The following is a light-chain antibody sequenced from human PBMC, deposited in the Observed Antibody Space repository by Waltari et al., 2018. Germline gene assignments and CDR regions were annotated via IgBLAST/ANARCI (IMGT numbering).Light chain of an antibody. CDR1: SRDVGAYNH. J-gene: IGLJ1*01. Sequence: QSALTQPASASGSPGQSITISFTGTSRDVGAYNHFSWYQQHPDKAPKLMIFDVTERPSGVSDRFSGSKSGNTASLTISGLQAEDEADYYCSSYTWFSTCVFGIGTHLIVL. CDR2: DVT. V-gene: IGLV2-14*03. CDR3: SSYTWFSTCV.